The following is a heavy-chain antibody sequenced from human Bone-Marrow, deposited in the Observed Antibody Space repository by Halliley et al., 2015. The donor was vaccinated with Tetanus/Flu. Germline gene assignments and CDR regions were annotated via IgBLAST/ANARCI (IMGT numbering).Heavy chain of an antibody. V-gene: IGHV3-30*18. J-gene: IGHJ4*02. D-gene: IGHD6-19*01. Sequence: ISHDGSNQYYTNSVKGRFSISRDNSKNTLFVQMNGLRTEDTAVYYCAKTGSGFFTSTGWYYFDSWGPGTLVTVSS. CDR2: ISHDGSNQ. CDR3: AKTGSGFFTSTGWYYFDS.